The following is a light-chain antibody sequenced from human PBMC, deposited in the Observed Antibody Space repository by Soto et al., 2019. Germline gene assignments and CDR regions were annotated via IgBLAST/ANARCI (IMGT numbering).Light chain of an antibody. CDR3: SSYTFSTTPA. V-gene: IGLV2-14*01. J-gene: IGLJ1*01. CDR1: SSDVGGYDY. Sequence: QAPLSQPGAVCGSPGQSIAISCTGSSSDVGGYDYVSWYQQHPGKAPKLMIYELSNRPSGISHRFSGSKSGITASLTISGLQAEEEADYYCSSYTFSTTPAFGTGTTVT. CDR2: ELS.